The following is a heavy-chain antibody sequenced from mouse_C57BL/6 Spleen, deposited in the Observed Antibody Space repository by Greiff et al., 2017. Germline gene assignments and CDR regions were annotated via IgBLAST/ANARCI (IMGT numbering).Heavy chain of an antibody. J-gene: IGHJ1*03. D-gene: IGHD1-1*01. CDR3: ARIAENYYGSSGYFDV. V-gene: IGHV8-8*01. CDR2: IWWDDDK. Sequence: QVTLKVSGPGILQPSQTLSLTCSFSGFSLSTFGMGVGWIRQPSGKGLEWLAHIWWDDDKYYNPALKSRLTISKDTSKNQVFLKIANVDTADTATYYCARIAENYYGSSGYFDVWGTGTTVTVSS. CDR1: GFSLSTFGMG.